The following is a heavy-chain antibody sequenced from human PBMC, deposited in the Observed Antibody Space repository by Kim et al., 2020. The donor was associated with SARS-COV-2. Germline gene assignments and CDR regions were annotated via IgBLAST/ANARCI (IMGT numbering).Heavy chain of an antibody. V-gene: IGHV3-23*01. CDR3: AKDLGVVGNYGMDV. D-gene: IGHD1-26*01. Sequence: GGSLRLSCTASGFTFSSYAMSWVRQAPGKGLEWVSAISGSGGSTYYADSVKCRFTISRDNSKNTLYLQMNSLRAEDTAIYYCAKDLGVVGNYGMDVWGQGTTVTVSS. CDR2: ISGSGGST. CDR1: GFTFSSYA. J-gene: IGHJ6*02.